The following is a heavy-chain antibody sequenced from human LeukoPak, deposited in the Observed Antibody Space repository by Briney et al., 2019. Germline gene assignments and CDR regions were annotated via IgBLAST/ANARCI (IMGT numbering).Heavy chain of an antibody. D-gene: IGHD6-13*01. V-gene: IGHV4-59*01. J-gene: IGHJ6*02. CDR2: IYYSGST. Sequence: SETLSLTCTVSGGSISSYYWSWIRQPPGKGLEWIGYIYYSGSTNYNPSLKSRVTISVDTSKNQFSLKLSSVTAADTAVYYCARDGRIADYYYYGMDAWGQGTTVTVSS. CDR3: ARDGRIADYYYYGMDA. CDR1: GGSISSYY.